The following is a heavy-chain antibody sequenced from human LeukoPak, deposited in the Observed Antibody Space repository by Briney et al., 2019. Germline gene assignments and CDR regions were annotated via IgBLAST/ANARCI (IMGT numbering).Heavy chain of an antibody. CDR2: IIPILGIA. J-gene: IGHJ4*02. Sequence: ASVKVSCKASGGTFSSYAISWVRQAPGQGLEWMGRIIPILGIANYAQKFQGRATITADKSTSTAYMELSSLRSEDTAVYYCARDLFYYDSSGEQKYWGQGTLVTVSS. CDR1: GGTFSSYA. V-gene: IGHV1-69*04. D-gene: IGHD3-22*01. CDR3: ARDLFYYDSSGEQKY.